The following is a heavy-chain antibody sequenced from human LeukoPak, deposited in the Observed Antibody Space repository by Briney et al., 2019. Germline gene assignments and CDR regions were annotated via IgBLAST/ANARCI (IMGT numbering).Heavy chain of an antibody. CDR3: ARDGSGSRRGLDYYYYGMDV. J-gene: IGHJ6*04. CDR1: VGTFSSYA. V-gene: IGHV1-69*06. Sequence: SVKVSCKASVGTFSSYAISWVRQAPGHGLEWMGGIIPIFGTANYAQKFQGRVTITADKSTSTAYMELSSLRSEDTAVYYCARDGSGSRRGLDYYYYGMDVWGKGTTVTVSS. D-gene: IGHD3-10*01. CDR2: IIPIFGTA.